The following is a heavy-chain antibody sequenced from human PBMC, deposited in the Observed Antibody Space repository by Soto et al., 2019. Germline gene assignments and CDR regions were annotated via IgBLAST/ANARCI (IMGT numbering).Heavy chain of an antibody. CDR3: AKDGPIIGPVEN. J-gene: IGHJ4*02. CDR2: ISASGART. V-gene: IGHV3-23*01. CDR1: GFTFSDYA. Sequence: EVQVLESGGGLVQPGGSLRLSCAASGFTFSDYAMTWVRQAPGRWLEWVSAISASGARTFKADSVRGRFTISRDNSQSTPFLEMSSLRVEDTAIYYCAKDGPIIGPVENWGQGTLVTVSA.